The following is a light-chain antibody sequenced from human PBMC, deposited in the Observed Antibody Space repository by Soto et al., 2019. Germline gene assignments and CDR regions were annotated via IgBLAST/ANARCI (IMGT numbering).Light chain of an antibody. CDR1: QSVPNNY. V-gene: IGKV3-20*01. CDR2: AAY. CDR3: QQYGGGPRK. Sequence: EIVLTQSPDTLSLSPGERATISCRASQSVPNNYLAWYMQKPGQAPKVLIYAAYNRATGIPDRFSGSGSGTDFTLTIRRLEPEDFAVFYCQQYGGGPRKFGPGPKADIK. J-gene: IGKJ1*01.